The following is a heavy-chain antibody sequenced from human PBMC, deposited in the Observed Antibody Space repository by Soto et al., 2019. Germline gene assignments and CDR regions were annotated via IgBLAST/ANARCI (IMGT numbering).Heavy chain of an antibody. J-gene: IGHJ4*02. CDR1: GFTFQTYS. V-gene: IGHV3-21*02. Sequence: EVLLVESGGGLVKPGGSLRLSCAASGFTFQTYSMNWVRQAPGKGLEWVSSIDSGSNFIHYADSVKGRFTISRDNADNSLHLQMNSLRAEDSGVYYCASAGGTYGVQGALVTVSS. CDR3: ASAGGTY. CDR2: IDSGSNFI. D-gene: IGHD2-8*02.